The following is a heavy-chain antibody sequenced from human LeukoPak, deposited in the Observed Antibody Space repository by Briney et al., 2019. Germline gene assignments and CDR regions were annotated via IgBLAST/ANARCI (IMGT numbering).Heavy chain of an antibody. V-gene: IGHV4-61*02. CDR1: GGSISSGSYY. Sequence: SQTLSLTCTVSGGSISSGSYYWSWIRQPAGKGLEWIGRIYTGGSTNYNPSLKSRVTISVDTSKNQFSLKLSSVTAADTAVYYCARDAGLAARRFYMDVWGKGTTVTVSS. CDR2: IYTGGST. D-gene: IGHD6-6*01. CDR3: ARDAGLAARRFYMDV. J-gene: IGHJ6*03.